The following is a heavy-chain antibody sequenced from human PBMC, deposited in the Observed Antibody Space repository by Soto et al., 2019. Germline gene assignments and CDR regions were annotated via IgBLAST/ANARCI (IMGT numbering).Heavy chain of an antibody. CDR2: INSDGSST. CDR3: ARGERFPVTLGYYYYMDV. CDR1: GFTFSSYW. D-gene: IGHD1-26*01. Sequence: EVQLVESGGGLVQPGGSLRLSCAASGFTFSSYWMHWVRQAPGKGLVWVSRINSDGSSTSYADSVKGRFTISRDNAKNTLYLQMNSLRAEDTAVYYCARGERFPVTLGYYYYMDVWGKGTTVTVSS. V-gene: IGHV3-74*01. J-gene: IGHJ6*03.